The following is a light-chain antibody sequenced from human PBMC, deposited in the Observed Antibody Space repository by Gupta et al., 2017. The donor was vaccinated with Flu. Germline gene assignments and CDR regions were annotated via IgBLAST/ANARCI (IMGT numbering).Light chain of an antibody. CDR3: QTWGTGIWV. V-gene: IGLV4-69*01. Sequence: QLVLTQSPSASASLGASVKLTCTLSSGHSSYAIAWHQQQRGTGPRYLMKLNSDGSHSKGDGIPDSFSGSSSGAAPYPTISNLQAEDDDYYYCQTWGTGIWVFGGGTKLTVL. CDR2: LNSDGSH. J-gene: IGLJ3*02. CDR1: SGHSSYA.